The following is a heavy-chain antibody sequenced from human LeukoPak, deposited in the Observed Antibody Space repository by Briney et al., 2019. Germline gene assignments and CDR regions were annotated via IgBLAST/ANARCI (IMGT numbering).Heavy chain of an antibody. CDR3: ARDCGYTQDY. J-gene: IGHJ4*02. D-gene: IGHD5-12*01. CDR2: IKSDGRST. CDR1: GFTVSSNY. Sequence: GGSLRLSCAASGFTVSSNYMSWVRQAPGMGLVWVSYIKSDGRSTSYADSVKGRFTISRDNAKNTLYLQMNSLRAEDTAVYYCARDCGYTQDYWGQGTLVTVSS. V-gene: IGHV3-74*01.